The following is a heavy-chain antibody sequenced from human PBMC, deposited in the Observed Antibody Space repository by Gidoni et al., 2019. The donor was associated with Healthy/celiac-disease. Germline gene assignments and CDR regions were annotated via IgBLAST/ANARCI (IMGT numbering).Heavy chain of an antibody. CDR1: GGSISSSSYY. CDR2: IYYSGST. V-gene: IGHV4-39*01. CDR3: AVLGIAVAGVENY. D-gene: IGHD6-19*01. Sequence: QLQLQESGPGLVKPSETLSLTCTVSGGSISSSSYYWGWIRQPPGKGLEWIGSIYYSGSTYYNPSLKSRVTISVDTSKNQFSLKLSSVTAADTAVYYCAVLGIAVAGVENYWGQGTLVTVSS. J-gene: IGHJ4*02.